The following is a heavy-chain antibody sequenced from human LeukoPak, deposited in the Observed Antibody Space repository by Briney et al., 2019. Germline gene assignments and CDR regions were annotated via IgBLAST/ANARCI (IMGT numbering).Heavy chain of an antibody. J-gene: IGHJ3*02. Sequence: SETLSLTCTVSGGSISSYYWSWIRQPAGKGLEWIGRIYTSGSTNYNPSLKSRVTMSVDTSKNQFSLKLSSVTAADTAVYYCARVWYCSGGSCYGDDAFDIWGQGIMVTVSS. V-gene: IGHV4-4*07. CDR1: GGSISSYY. CDR2: IYTSGST. CDR3: ARVWYCSGGSCYGDDAFDI. D-gene: IGHD2-15*01.